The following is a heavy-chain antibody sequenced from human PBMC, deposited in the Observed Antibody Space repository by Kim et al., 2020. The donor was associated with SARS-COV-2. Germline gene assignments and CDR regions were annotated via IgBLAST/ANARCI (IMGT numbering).Heavy chain of an antibody. CDR1: GLIVSGNY. J-gene: IGHJ5*02. D-gene: IGHD2-15*01. CDR3: ARGYSITWFGP. V-gene: IGHV3-66*01. CDR2: IYSDGST. Sequence: GGSLRLSCAASGLIVSGNYMSWVRQAPGKGLEWVSVIYSDGSTSYLDPVKGRFTISRDNSKNTQYLQMNSLTAEDTAVYYCARGYSITWFGPWSQETLVTVSA.